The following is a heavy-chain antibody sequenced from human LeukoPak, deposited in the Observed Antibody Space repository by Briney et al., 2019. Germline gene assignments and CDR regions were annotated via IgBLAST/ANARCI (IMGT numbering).Heavy chain of an antibody. CDR2: IYTSGST. CDR1: GGSISSYY. Sequence: SETLSLTCTVSGGSISSYYWSWIRQPPGKGLEWIGYIYTSGSTNYNPSLKSRVTISVDTSKNQFSLKLSSVTAADTAVYYCARQTYDLWSGFAYYYYMDVWGKGTTVTVSS. V-gene: IGHV4-4*09. D-gene: IGHD3-3*01. CDR3: ARQTYDLWSGFAYYYYMDV. J-gene: IGHJ6*03.